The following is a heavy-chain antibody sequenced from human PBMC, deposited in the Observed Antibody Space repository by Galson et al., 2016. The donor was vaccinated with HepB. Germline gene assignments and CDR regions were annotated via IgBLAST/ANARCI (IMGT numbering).Heavy chain of an antibody. J-gene: IGHJ4*02. CDR3: AREASGSHDYFYF. CDR2: IVPLSGTA. V-gene: IGHV1-69*13. CDR1: GGSFSNYA. Sequence: SVKVSCKASGGSFSNYAISWVRQAPGQGPEWLGGIVPLSGTADYAQKFQGRVTITADESTSTVYMELRNIRSEDTAMYDCAREASGSHDYFYFWGQGTLVTVSS. D-gene: IGHD3-10*01.